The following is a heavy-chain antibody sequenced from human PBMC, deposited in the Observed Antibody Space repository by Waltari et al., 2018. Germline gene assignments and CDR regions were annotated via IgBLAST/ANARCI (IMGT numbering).Heavy chain of an antibody. Sequence: QVQLQESGPAVVKPSETLSLSCAVSGAPISGGYGWSWIRQVPGKELEWIGSVFGTNDRAYYNSTLMRRVTISKDPAKNEFSLTVRSVTAADMAIYYCARKSGSYSSGYGLDSWGPGVVVSVSA. V-gene: IGHV4-38-2*01. CDR3: ARKSGSYSSGYGLDS. CDR2: VFGTNDRA. CDR1: GAPISGGYG. J-gene: IGHJ4*03. D-gene: IGHD3-22*01.